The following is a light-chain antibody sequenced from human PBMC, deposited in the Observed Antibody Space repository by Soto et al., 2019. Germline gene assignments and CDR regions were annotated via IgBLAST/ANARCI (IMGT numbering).Light chain of an antibody. CDR2: SAS. Sequence: DIQMTQSPSSLSASVGDRVTITCRASQSISSYLNWYQQKPGNAPKILIYSASKLHSGVPRRFSGSGSGTDFTLTISSLQPEDFASYFCQQSHRTPYTFGQGTKLEIK. V-gene: IGKV1-39*01. CDR3: QQSHRTPYT. J-gene: IGKJ2*01. CDR1: QSISSY.